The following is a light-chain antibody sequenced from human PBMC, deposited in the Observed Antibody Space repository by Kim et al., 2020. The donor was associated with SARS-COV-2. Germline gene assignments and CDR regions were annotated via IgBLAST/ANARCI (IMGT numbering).Light chain of an antibody. CDR1: SSNIGAGYD. V-gene: IGLV1-40*01. Sequence: VTISCPGSSSNIGAGYDVHWYQQLPGTAPKLLIYGNSNRPSGVPDRFSGSKSGTSASLAITGLQAEDEADYYCQSYDSSLSGSAYVFGTGTKVTVL. CDR2: GNS. J-gene: IGLJ1*01. CDR3: QSYDSSLSGSAYV.